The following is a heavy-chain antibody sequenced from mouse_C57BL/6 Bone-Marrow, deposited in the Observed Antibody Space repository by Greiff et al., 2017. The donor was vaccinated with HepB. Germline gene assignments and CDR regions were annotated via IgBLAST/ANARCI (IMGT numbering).Heavy chain of an antibody. CDR3: ARSYYSNYAWCAY. V-gene: IGHV1-61*01. Sequence: QVQLQQPGAELVRPGSSVKLSCKASGYTFTSYWMDWVKQRPGQGLEWVGNIYPSDSETHYNQKFKDKATLTVDKSSSTAYMQLSSLTSEDSAVYYCARSYYSNYAWCAYWGQGTLVTVSA. D-gene: IGHD2-5*01. CDR2: IYPSDSET. J-gene: IGHJ3*01. CDR1: GYTFTSYW.